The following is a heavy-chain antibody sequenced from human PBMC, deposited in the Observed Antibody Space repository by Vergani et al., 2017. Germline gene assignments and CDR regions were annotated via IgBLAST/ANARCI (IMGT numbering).Heavy chain of an antibody. J-gene: IGHJ4*02. Sequence: QVRLMQSAAEVKKPGASVRVSCKASGYTFTGYFIHWVRQAPGQGLEWMGWINPNRGVTNYGQKFHGRVTMTRDTSTNTVYMELSRLKSDDTALYYCAKDLANSGAYPIDSWGPGTLVTVSS. CDR3: AKDLANSGAYPIDS. CDR2: INPNRGVT. CDR1: GYTFTGYF. V-gene: IGHV1-2*02. D-gene: IGHD1-26*01.